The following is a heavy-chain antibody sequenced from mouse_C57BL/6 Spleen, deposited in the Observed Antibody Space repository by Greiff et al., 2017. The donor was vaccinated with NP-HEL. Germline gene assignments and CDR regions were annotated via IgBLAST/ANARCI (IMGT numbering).Heavy chain of an antibody. CDR1: GYTFTSYW. J-gene: IGHJ3*01. CDR3: ARRYDYDGGFAY. Sequence: QVQLQQPGAELVKPGASVKLSCKASGYTFTSYWMHWVKQRPGQGLEWIGMIHPNSGSTNYNEKFKSKATLTVDKSSSTAYMQLSSLTSEDSAVYYCARRYDYDGGFAYWGQGTLVTVSA. CDR2: IHPNSGST. V-gene: IGHV1-64*01. D-gene: IGHD2-4*01.